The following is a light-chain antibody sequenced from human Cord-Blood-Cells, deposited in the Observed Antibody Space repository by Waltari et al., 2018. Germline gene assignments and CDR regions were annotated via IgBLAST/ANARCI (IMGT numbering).Light chain of an antibody. CDR1: QGISSY. Sequence: IQLTQSPSSLSASVGDRVTITCRASQGISSYLAWYQQKPGTAPKLLIYAASTLQSVVPSRFSGRGSGTDFTLTISSLQPGDFATYYCQQLNSYPPTFGPGTKVDIK. CDR2: AAS. J-gene: IGKJ3*01. V-gene: IGKV1-9*01. CDR3: QQLNSYPPT.